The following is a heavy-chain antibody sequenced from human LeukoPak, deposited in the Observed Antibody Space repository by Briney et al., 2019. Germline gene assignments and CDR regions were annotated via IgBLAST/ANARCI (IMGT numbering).Heavy chain of an antibody. D-gene: IGHD3-10*01. CDR3: ARVDVWFGYNFDY. Sequence: SQTLSLTCTVCGGSISSGDYYWSWIRQPPGKCLEWIGYIYYSGSTYYNPSLKSRVTISVDTSKNQFSLKLSSVTAADTAVYYCARVDVWFGYNFDYWGQGTLVTVSS. V-gene: IGHV4-30-4*01. J-gene: IGHJ4*02. CDR1: GGSISSGDYY. CDR2: IYYSGST.